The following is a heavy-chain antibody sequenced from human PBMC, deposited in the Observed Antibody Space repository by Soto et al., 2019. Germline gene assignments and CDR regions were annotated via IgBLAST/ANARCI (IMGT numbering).Heavy chain of an antibody. D-gene: IGHD2-15*01. Sequence: EVQLVESGGGLVQPGGSLRLSCAASGFTFSRYWMNWVRQAPGKGLEWVANIKQYGSEKYYADSVKGRFTIYRDNAKNALYLQMNSLRAEDTALYYCLKAASADAFDVWGQGTVVTVSS. CDR2: IKQYGSEK. CDR1: GFTFSRYW. CDR3: LKAASADAFDV. V-gene: IGHV3-7*01. J-gene: IGHJ3*01.